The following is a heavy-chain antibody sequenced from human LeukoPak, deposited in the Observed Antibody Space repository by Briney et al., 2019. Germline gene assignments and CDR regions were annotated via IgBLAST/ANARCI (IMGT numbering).Heavy chain of an antibody. CDR1: GYTFTSYY. D-gene: IGHD6-19*01. CDR3: ATSESAASSGWLFDY. Sequence: ASVKVSCKASGYTFTSYYMHWVRQAPGQGLEWMGIINPSGGSTGYAQKFQGRVTMTRDTSTSTVYMELSSLRSEDTAVYYCATSESAASSGWLFDYWGQGTLVTVSS. CDR2: INPSGGST. J-gene: IGHJ4*02. V-gene: IGHV1-46*01.